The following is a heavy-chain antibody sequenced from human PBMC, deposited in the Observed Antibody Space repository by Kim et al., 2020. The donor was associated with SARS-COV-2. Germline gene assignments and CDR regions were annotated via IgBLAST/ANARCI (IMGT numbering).Heavy chain of an antibody. V-gene: IGHV3-7*03. CDR1: GFTFSNYW. J-gene: IGHJ4*02. D-gene: IGHD1-26*01. Sequence: GWSLRLSCAASGFTFSNYWMTWVRQAPGKGLEWVANIKPDGSEESYVDSVKGRFTISRDNAKNSLGLQMNSLRAEDTAVYYCARPGSGLKYFDFWGQGTLVTVSS. CDR3: ARPGSGLKYFDF. CDR2: IKPDGSEE.